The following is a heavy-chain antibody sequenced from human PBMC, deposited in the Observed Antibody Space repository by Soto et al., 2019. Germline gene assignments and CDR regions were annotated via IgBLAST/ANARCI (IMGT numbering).Heavy chain of an antibody. V-gene: IGHV3-33*01. J-gene: IGHJ4*02. CDR3: ARDAEEGFLEWLLYYFDY. D-gene: IGHD3-3*01. CDR2: IWYDGSNK. CDR1: GFTFSSYG. Sequence: WGSLRLSCAASGFTFSSYGMHWVRQAPGKGLEWVAVIWYDGSNKYYADSVKGRFTISRDNSKNTLYLQMNSLRAEDTAVYYCARDAEEGFLEWLLYYFDYWGQGTLVTVSS.